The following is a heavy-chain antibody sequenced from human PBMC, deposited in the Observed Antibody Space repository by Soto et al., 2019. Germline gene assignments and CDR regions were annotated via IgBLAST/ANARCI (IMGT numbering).Heavy chain of an antibody. CDR2: IYPGDSDT. CDR3: ARPTVTNDVFDI. CDR1: GYSFINYW. J-gene: IGHJ3*02. Sequence: VESLKISCNASGYSFINYWIGWVRQMPGKGLEWMGIIYPGDSDTRYSPSFQGHITMSVDKSINSAYLQWSSLKASDTAMYYCARPTVTNDVFDIWGQGTMVTVSS. V-gene: IGHV5-51*01. D-gene: IGHD4-17*01.